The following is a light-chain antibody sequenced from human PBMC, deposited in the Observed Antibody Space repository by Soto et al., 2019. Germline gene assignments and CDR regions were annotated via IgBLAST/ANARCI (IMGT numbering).Light chain of an antibody. Sequence: EIVLTQSPGTLSLSPGERATLSCRASQSVSSSYLACYQQKPGQAPSLLIYGASSRATGIPDRFSGSGSGTAFTLTISRREPEDFAVYYCQQYGSSPPYTFGQGTKLEIK. CDR3: QQYGSSPPYT. CDR2: GAS. V-gene: IGKV3-20*01. J-gene: IGKJ2*01. CDR1: QSVSSSY.